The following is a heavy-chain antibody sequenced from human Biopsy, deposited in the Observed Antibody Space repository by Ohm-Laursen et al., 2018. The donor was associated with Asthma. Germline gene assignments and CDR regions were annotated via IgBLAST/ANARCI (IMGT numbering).Heavy chain of an antibody. V-gene: IGHV4-39*01. J-gene: IGHJ6*02. CDR2: IYYSGTT. CDR1: SGSGGYMRSGNYY. CDR3: VRGSSSWHHGPFHYYYGLDV. Sequence: SETLSLTCSLSSGSGGYMRSGNYYWGWIRQPPGKGLERIGSIYYSGTTYYNPSLESRVTVSADTSKNQFSLKLTSVTAADTAVYYCVRGSSSWHHGPFHYYYGLDVWGQGTTATVPS. D-gene: IGHD6-13*01.